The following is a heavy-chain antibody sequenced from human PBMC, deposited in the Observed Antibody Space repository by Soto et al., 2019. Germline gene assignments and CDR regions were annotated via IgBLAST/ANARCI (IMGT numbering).Heavy chain of an antibody. Sequence: EVQLVESGGGLIQPGGSVRLSCVVSGSTFSNLWMTWVRQAPGKGLEWVGRIKSNVNGGTTDYAAPVKGRFTTSRDDSKDTLYLEMNSLKTEDTAGYYCTTDRSFSLGGVIVTWGQGAMVTVSS. J-gene: IGHJ3*01. CDR2: IKSNVNGGTT. CDR1: GSTFSNLW. CDR3: TTDRSFSLGGVIVT. D-gene: IGHD3-16*02. V-gene: IGHV3-15*01.